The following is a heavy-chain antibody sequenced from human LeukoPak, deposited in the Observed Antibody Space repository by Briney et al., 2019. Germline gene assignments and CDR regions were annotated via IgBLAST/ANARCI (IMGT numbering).Heavy chain of an antibody. D-gene: IGHD3-3*01. CDR1: GGSFSGYY. Sequence: SETLSLTCAVYGGSFSGYYWSWIRQPPGKGLEWIGEINHSGSTNYNPSLKSRATVSVDTSKNQFSLKLSSVTAADAAVYYCARAFGVVAYTIWGQGTLVTVSS. V-gene: IGHV4-34*01. CDR2: INHSGST. CDR3: ARAFGVVAYTI. J-gene: IGHJ4*02.